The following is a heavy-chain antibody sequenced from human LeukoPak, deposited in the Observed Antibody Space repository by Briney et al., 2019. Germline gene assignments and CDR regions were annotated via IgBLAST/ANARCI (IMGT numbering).Heavy chain of an antibody. CDR1: GGSFRNSDYY. CDR2: MYYNGAT. CDR3: ARASGIAVAGTGAGIVNY. J-gene: IGHJ4*02. D-gene: IGHD6-19*01. V-gene: IGHV4-39*01. Sequence: SETLSLTCTVSGGSFRNSDYYWGWIRQPPGKGLEWIGTMYYNGATQYNPSLKSRVTMSLDTSKNQFSLKLSSVTAADTAVYYCARASGIAVAGTGAGIVNYWGQGTLVTVSS.